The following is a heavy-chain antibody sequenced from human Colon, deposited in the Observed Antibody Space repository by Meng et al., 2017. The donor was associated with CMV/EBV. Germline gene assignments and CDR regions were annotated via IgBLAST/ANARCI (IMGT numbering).Heavy chain of an antibody. J-gene: IGHJ4*02. V-gene: IGHV1-8*02. Sequence: ASVKVSCKASGFTLSNNCVTWVRQAPGQGLEWVGWVGGYDGDTKYAQKFQGRVTLTRNTSISTAYMELSSLRSEDTAVYYFARGPKKECGPCSSTSCYTWFDYWGQGTLVTVSS. CDR1: GFTLSNNC. D-gene: IGHD2-2*01. CDR3: ARGPKKECGPCSSTSCYTWFDY. CDR2: VGGYDGDT.